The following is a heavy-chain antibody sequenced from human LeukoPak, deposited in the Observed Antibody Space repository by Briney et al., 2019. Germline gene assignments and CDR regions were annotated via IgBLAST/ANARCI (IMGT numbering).Heavy chain of an antibody. Sequence: PGGSPRLSCAASGFIFDDYGMSWVRQAPGKGLEWVSGFNWNGGSTGYADSVKGRFTISRDNAKNSLYLQMNSLRAEDTALYYCAREKSWEPDAYDIWGQGTMVTVSS. CDR1: GFIFDDYG. CDR3: AREKSWEPDAYDI. CDR2: FNWNGGST. V-gene: IGHV3-20*04. D-gene: IGHD1-26*01. J-gene: IGHJ3*02.